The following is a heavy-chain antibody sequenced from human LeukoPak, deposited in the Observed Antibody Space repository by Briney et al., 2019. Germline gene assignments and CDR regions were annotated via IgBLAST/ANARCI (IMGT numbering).Heavy chain of an antibody. CDR3: ARDLRLLWFGELLDY. Sequence: PGGSLRLSCAASGFTFSSYGMHWVRQAPGKGLEWVAVISYDGSNKYYADSVKGRFTISRDNSKNTLYLQMNSLRAEDTAVYYCARDLRLLWFGELLDYWGQGTLVTVSS. CDR2: ISYDGSNK. D-gene: IGHD3-10*01. CDR1: GFTFSSYG. V-gene: IGHV3-30*19. J-gene: IGHJ4*02.